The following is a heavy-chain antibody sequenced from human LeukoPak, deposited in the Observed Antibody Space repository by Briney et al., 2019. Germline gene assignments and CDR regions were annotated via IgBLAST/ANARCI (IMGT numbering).Heavy chain of an antibody. D-gene: IGHD6-13*01. CDR2: INPNSGGT. V-gene: IGHV1-2*06. Sequence: ASVKVSCKASGYTFTGYYMHWVRQAPGQGLEWMGRINPNSGGTNYAQKLQGRVTMTTDTSTSTAYMELRSLRSDDTAVYYCARGAPCSSSCPYYYYYGMDVWGQGTTVTVSS. CDR1: GYTFTGYY. J-gene: IGHJ6*02. CDR3: ARGAPCSSSCPYYYYYGMDV.